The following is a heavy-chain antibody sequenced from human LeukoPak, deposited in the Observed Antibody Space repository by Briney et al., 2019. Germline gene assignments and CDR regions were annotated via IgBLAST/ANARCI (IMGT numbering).Heavy chain of an antibody. V-gene: IGHV3-33*01. J-gene: IGHJ4*02. CDR3: ARDRGGSHYFDY. CDR1: GLTFSTYG. Sequence: PGGSLRLSCAASGLTFSTYGIHWVRQAPGKGLEWVAVIWYDGSSKYSADSVKGRFTFTRDNSKNTLYLQMNSLRAEDTAVYYCARDRGGSHYFDYWGQGTLVTVSS. CDR2: IWYDGSSK. D-gene: IGHD1-26*01.